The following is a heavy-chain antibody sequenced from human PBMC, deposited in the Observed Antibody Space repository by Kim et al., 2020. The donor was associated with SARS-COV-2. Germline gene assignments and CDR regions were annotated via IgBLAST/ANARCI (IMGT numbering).Heavy chain of an antibody. CDR3: ARELEGGELPEKDTFDI. V-gene: IGHV1-18*01. Sequence: KLQGRVTMTTDTSTSTAYMDLRSLRADDTAVYYCARELEGGELPEKDTFDIWGQGTMVTVSS. D-gene: IGHD1-26*01. J-gene: IGHJ3*02.